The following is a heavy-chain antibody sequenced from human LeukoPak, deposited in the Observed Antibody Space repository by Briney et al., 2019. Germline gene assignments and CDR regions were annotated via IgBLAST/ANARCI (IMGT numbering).Heavy chain of an antibody. CDR2: IYYSGST. V-gene: IGHV4-59*01. J-gene: IGHJ6*03. CDR3: ARGQGDYDFWSGYPYYYYYYMDV. Sequence: PSETLYLTCTVSGGSISSFYWSWIRQPPGKGLGWIGYIYYSGSTNYNPSLKSRVTISVDTSKNQFSLKLSSVTAADTAVYYCARGQGDYDFWSGYPYYYYYYMDVWGKGTTVTVS. D-gene: IGHD3-3*01. CDR1: GGSISSFY.